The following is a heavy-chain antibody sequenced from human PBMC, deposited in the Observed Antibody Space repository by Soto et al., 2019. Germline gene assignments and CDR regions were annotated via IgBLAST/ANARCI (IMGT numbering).Heavy chain of an antibody. Sequence: EVQLVESGGGLVQPGGSLKLSCAASGFTFSGSAMHWVRQASGKGLEWVGRIRSKANSYATAYAASVKGRFTISRDDSKNKAYLQMNSLKTEDTAVYYCTRPYSSSPYSVLGFDPWGQGTLVTVSS. J-gene: IGHJ5*02. D-gene: IGHD6-13*01. CDR2: IRSKANSYAT. CDR1: GFTFSGSA. V-gene: IGHV3-73*02. CDR3: TRPYSSSPYSVLGFDP.